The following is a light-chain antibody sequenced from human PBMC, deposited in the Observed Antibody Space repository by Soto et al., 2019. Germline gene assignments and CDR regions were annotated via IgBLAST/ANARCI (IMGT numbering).Light chain of an antibody. V-gene: IGLV2-8*01. CDR3: SSYAGSVL. J-gene: IGLJ2*01. CDR2: EVS. Sequence: QSALTKPPSASGSPGQSVTISCTGTSSDVGGYNYVSWYQQHPGKAPKVMICEVSERPSGVPDRFSGSKSGNTASLTVSGLQAEDEPDYYCSSYAGSVLFGGGTKVTVL. CDR1: SSDVGGYNY.